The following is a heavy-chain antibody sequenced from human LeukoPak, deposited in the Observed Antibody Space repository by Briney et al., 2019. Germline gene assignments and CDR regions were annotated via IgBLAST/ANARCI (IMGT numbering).Heavy chain of an antibody. Sequence: SETLSLTCTVSGGSISSGSYYWSWIRQPPGKGLEWIGYIYYSGSTNYNPSLKSRVTISVDTSKNQFSLKLSSVTAADTAVYYCARHFDYWGQGTLVTVSS. J-gene: IGHJ4*02. CDR1: GGSISSGSYY. CDR3: ARHFDY. V-gene: IGHV4-61*01. CDR2: IYYSGST.